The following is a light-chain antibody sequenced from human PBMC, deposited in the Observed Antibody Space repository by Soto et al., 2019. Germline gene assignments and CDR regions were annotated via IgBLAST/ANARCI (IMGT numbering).Light chain of an antibody. CDR3: SSYAATNNYA. CDR1: SSDVGGYNF. CDR2: EVT. V-gene: IGLV2-8*01. Sequence: LTQPPSASGSPGQSVTISCTGTSSDVGGYNFVSWYQQHPGKAPQLIIYEVTKRPSGVPDRFSGSKSGNTASLTVSGLQTEDEADYYCSSYAATNNYAFGSGTKVTVL. J-gene: IGLJ1*01.